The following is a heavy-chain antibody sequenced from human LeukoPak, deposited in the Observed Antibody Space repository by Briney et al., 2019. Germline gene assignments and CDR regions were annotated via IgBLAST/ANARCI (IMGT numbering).Heavy chain of an antibody. J-gene: IGHJ3*02. CDR3: AKDRGIAAAGESNDAFDI. CDR2: IRYDGSNK. CDR1: GFTFSSYG. V-gene: IGHV3-30*02. D-gene: IGHD6-13*01. Sequence: SGGSLRLSCAASGFTFSSYGMHWVRQAPGKGLEWVAFIRYDGSNKYYADSVKGRFTISRDNSKNTLYLQMNSLRAEDTAVYYCAKDRGIAAAGESNDAFDIWGQGTMVTVSS.